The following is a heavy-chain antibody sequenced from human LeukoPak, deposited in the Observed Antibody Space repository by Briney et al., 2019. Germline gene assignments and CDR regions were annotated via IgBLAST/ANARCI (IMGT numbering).Heavy chain of an antibody. J-gene: IGHJ4*02. V-gene: IGHV3-21*06. Sequence: ETLSLTCTVSGYSISSPFSWGWVRQSPGKGLEWVSSITGSGPYMLYADSVKHRFTISRDNTKNLLYLEMNSLRAEDTAMYFCVRDVGAVRGEVYFDYWGQGTLVTVSS. CDR3: VRDVGAVRGEVYFDY. CDR2: ITGSGPYM. CDR1: GYSISSPFS. D-gene: IGHD3-10*01.